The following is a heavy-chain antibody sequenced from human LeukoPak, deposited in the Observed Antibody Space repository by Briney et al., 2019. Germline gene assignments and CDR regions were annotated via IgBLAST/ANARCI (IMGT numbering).Heavy chain of an antibody. D-gene: IGHD1-26*01. CDR1: GLTFSSYG. J-gene: IGHJ3*01. Sequence: GGSLRLSCAASGLTFSSYGMHWVRQAPGKGLEWLTFIRFDGSNKYYADSVKGRFTISRDNSKNTLYLQMNSLRAEDTAVYYCAKIPSGGVAFDVWGQGTMVTVSS. V-gene: IGHV3-30*02. CDR3: AKIPSGGVAFDV. CDR2: IRFDGSNK.